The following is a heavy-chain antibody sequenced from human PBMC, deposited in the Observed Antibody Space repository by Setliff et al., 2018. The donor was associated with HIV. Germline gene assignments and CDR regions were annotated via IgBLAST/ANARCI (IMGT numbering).Heavy chain of an antibody. CDR1: GVSISDYY. CDR3: ARLRAPDGYYMDV. V-gene: IGHV4-59*04. Sequence: SETLSLTCTVSGVSISDYYWSWIRQPPGKGLEWIGYIYYSGSAYYSPSLKSRVTISVDTSKNQFSLKLSSVTAADTAVYYCARLRAPDGYYMDVWGKGTTVTVSS. CDR2: IYYSGSA. D-gene: IGHD2-21*01. J-gene: IGHJ6*03.